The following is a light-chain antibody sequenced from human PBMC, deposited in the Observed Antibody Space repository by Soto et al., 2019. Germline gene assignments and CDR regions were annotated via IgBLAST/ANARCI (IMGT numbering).Light chain of an antibody. Sequence: EVVLTQSPATLSLSPGQRATLSCRASQSVSSYLAWYQQKPGQAPRLLIYDASNRATGIPARFSGSEYVTDFNLTISRLETEDFAVYYCQQFGISPWTFGQGTKVDIK. CDR3: QQFGISPWT. CDR2: DAS. J-gene: IGKJ1*01. V-gene: IGKV3-11*01. CDR1: QSVSSY.